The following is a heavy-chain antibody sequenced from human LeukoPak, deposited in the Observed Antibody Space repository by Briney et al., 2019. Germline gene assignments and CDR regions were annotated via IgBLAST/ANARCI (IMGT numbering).Heavy chain of an antibody. J-gene: IGHJ4*02. CDR2: IHYSGST. CDR3: AREVSSSWYSIDY. V-gene: IGHV4-59*01. Sequence: SETLSLTCTVSGGSINSYYWNWIRQPPGKGLEWIGYIHYSGSTNYSPSLKSRVTISVDTSKNQFSLKLSSVTAADTAVYYCAREVSSSWYSIDYWGQGTLVTASS. D-gene: IGHD6-13*01. CDR1: GGSINSYY.